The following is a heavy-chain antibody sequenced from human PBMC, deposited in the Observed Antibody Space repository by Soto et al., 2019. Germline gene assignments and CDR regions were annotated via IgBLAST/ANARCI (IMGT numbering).Heavy chain of an antibody. CDR2: IITFFGTA. V-gene: IGHV1-69*01. CDR3: ARTTPLAGLYIYIFDS. Sequence: QVQLGQSGAEEKKPGSSVKVSCKTSGGTFSRNAINWVRQAPGQGLEWSGGIITFFGTANYAQKFQGRVTFTAEQSTSTAFVELSILTSDDTAVSYCARTTPLAGLYIYIFDSWGQGTLVPVSS. D-gene: IGHD3-9*01. CDR1: GGTFSRNA. J-gene: IGHJ4*02.